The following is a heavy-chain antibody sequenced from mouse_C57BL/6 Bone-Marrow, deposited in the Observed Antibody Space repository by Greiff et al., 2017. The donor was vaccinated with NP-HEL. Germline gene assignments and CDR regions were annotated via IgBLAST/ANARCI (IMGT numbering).Heavy chain of an antibody. CDR3: ARDITTVVAPEPYYFDY. V-gene: IGHV1-64*01. Sequence: QVQLQQPGAELVKPGASVKLSCKASGYTFTSYWMHWVKQRPGQGLEWIGMIHPNSGSTNYNEKFKSKATLTVDKSSSTAYMQLSSLTSEDSAVYYCARDITTVVAPEPYYFDYWGQGTTLTVSS. CDR2: IHPNSGST. CDR1: GYTFTSYW. D-gene: IGHD1-1*01. J-gene: IGHJ2*01.